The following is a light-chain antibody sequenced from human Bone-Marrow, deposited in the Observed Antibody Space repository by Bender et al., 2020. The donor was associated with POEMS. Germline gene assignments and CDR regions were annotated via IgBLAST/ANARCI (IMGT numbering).Light chain of an antibody. CDR2: QDT. Sequence: SYEVTQPPSVSVSPGQTASITCSGDDLGDKYVAWYQQKPGQSPVLVIYQDTKRPSVIPERFSGSNSGNTATLTISGTQAMDEADYCCQAWVTYSEIFGGGTKLTVL. CDR1: DLGDKY. J-gene: IGLJ2*01. CDR3: QAWVTYSEI. V-gene: IGLV3-1*01.